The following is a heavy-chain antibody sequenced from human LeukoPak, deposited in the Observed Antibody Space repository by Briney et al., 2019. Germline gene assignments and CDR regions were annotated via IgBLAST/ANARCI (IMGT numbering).Heavy chain of an antibody. V-gene: IGHV1-18*01. CDR1: GYTFTSYG. J-gene: IGHJ6*02. Sequence: ASVKVSCKASGYTFTSYGISWVRQAPGQGLEWMGWISAYNGNTNYAQKLQGRVTMTTDTSTSTAYMELRSLRSDDTAVYYCARDWPGTTYGYYYYGMDVWGQGTTVTVSS. CDR2: ISAYNGNT. D-gene: IGHD1-7*01. CDR3: ARDWPGTTYGYYYYGMDV.